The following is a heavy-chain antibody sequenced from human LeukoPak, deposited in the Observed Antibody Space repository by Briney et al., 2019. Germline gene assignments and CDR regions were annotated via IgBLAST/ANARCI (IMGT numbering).Heavy chain of an antibody. CDR3: VRHMSTNTGYFDS. V-gene: IGHV4-39*01. Sequence: TSSETLSLTCTVSGGSINSHSYYWGWIRQPPGKGLEWIGSVYYDGTSYSSPSLTSRAAVFVDTSRDEFSLDLSFVTAADTAVYYCVRHMSTNTGYFDSCGQGTLVSVSS. J-gene: IGHJ4*02. CDR2: VYYDGTS. CDR1: GGSINSHSYY. D-gene: IGHD5-24*01.